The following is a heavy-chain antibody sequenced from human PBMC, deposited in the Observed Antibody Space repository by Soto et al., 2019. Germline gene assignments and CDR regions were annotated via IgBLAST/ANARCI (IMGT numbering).Heavy chain of an antibody. CDR3: VRRVSGNYDY. D-gene: IGHD1-7*01. CDR1: GFTFSSYD. V-gene: IGHV3-64*01. CDR2: ISSNGGTT. J-gene: IGHJ4*02. Sequence: VQLVESGGGLVKPGGSLRLSCVASGFTFSSYDMHWVRQAPGKGLEYVSSISSNGGTTYYGNSVKGRFTISRDNSKNTLYLQMGSLRAEDMAVYYCVRRVSGNYDYWGQGTLVTVSS.